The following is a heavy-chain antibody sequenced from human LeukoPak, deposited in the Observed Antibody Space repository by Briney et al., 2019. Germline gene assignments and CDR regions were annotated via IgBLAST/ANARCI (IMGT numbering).Heavy chain of an antibody. CDR1: GGSISSSSYY. CDR2: IYYSGST. V-gene: IGHV4-39*01. Sequence: SETLSLTCTVSGGSISSSSYYWGWIRQPPGKGLEWIGSIYYSGSTYYNPSLKSRVTISVDTSKNQFSLKLSSVTAADTGVYYCARQGFPYYDFWSGYGFLGYWGQGTLVTVSS. D-gene: IGHD3-3*01. J-gene: IGHJ4*02. CDR3: ARQGFPYYDFWSGYGFLGY.